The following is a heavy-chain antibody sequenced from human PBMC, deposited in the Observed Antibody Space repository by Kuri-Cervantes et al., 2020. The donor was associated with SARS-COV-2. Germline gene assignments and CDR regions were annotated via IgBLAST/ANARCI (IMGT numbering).Heavy chain of an antibody. J-gene: IGHJ5*02. Sequence: GGSLRLSCAASGFTFSSYGMHWVRQAPGKGQEWVEVVWYDGSNKYYADSVKGRFTISRDNSDNKLYLQMNSLRAEDTAVDYCAREGLGWFDPWGQGTLVTVSS. CDR3: AREGLGWFDP. CDR2: VWYDGSNK. CDR1: GFTFSSYG. V-gene: IGHV3-33*01. D-gene: IGHD3-16*01.